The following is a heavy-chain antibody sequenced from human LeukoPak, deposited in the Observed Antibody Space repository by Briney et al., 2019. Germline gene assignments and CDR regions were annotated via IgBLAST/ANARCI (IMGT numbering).Heavy chain of an antibody. CDR1: GGSISSYY. CDR3: AKRQGPDSGSYDYFDP. D-gene: IGHD1-26*01. Sequence: SETLSLTCTVSGGSISSYYWSWIRQPPGQGLGWIAYIHSNGYTNYNPSLKSRVTISVDTSKNQFSLKVTSVTAADSAVYYCAKRQGPDSGSYDYFDPWGQGTLVIVSS. CDR2: IHSNGYT. J-gene: IGHJ5*02. V-gene: IGHV4-4*09.